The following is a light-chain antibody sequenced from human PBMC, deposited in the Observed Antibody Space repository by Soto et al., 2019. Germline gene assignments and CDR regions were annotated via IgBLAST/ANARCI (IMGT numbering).Light chain of an antibody. Sequence: DIQMTQSPSTLSASVGDRVTITCRASQSISSWLAWYQQKPGKAPKLLIYKASSLESGVPSRFSGSGSGTEFPLTISRLQPDDFATYYCQQKGTFGQGTKVEIK. CDR1: QSISSW. J-gene: IGKJ1*01. CDR2: KAS. V-gene: IGKV1-5*03. CDR3: QQKGT.